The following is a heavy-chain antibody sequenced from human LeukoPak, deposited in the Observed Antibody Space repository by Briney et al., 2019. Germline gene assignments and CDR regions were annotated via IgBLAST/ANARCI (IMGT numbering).Heavy chain of an antibody. D-gene: IGHD5-24*01. CDR3: AKWGSGRDGYNGAGY. CDR1: GFTFSSYA. V-gene: IGHV3-23*01. CDR2: ISGSGVGT. Sequence: GGSLRLSCAASGFTFSSYALSWVRQAPGKGLEWVSAISGSGVGTYYADSVKGRFTISRDNSKNTLCLQMNSLRAEDTAVYYCAKWGSGRDGYNGAGYWGQGTLVTVSS. J-gene: IGHJ4*02.